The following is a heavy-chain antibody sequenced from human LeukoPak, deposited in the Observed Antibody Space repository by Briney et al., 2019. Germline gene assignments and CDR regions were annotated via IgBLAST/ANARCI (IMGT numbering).Heavy chain of an antibody. D-gene: IGHD1-1*01. CDR2: ISYDGSNK. CDR3: AKDERDYFDY. V-gene: IGHV3-30*18. Sequence: PGESLRLSCAASGFTFSSYGMHWVRQAPGKGLEWVAVISYDGSNKYYADSVKGRFTISRDNSKNTLYLQMNSLRAEDTAVYYCAKDERDYFDYWGQGTLVTVSS. CDR1: GFTFSSYG. J-gene: IGHJ4*02.